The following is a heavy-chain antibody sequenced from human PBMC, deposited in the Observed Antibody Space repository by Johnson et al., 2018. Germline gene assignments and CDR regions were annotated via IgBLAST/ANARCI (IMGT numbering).Heavy chain of an antibody. D-gene: IGHD1-26*01. J-gene: IGHJ6*02. V-gene: IGHV3-13*01. CDR2: IGPVGDR. CDR1: GVSISNYD. CDR3: ARETSYYGRAMDA. Sequence: VQLVESGGGLVQPGGSLRLSCAASGVSISNYDMHWVRQVTGKGLEWVSGIGPVGDRYYAGSVKGRLLISREDAKNSLYLQMNSLRAGDTAVYYWARETSYYGRAMDAWGQGTTVTVSS.